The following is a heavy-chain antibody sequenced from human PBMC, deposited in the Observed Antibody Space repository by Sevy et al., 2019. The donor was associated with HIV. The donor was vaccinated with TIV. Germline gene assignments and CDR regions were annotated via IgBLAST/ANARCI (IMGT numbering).Heavy chain of an antibody. D-gene: IGHD3-10*01. CDR3: ARVGYYGSGRYYNGDEDYYYYSMDV. CDR2: IKQDGSEK. Sequence: GGSLRLSCAASGFTFSSYWMSWVRQAPGKGLEWVANIKQDGSEKYYVDSVKGRFTISRDNAKNTLYLQMNSLRDEDTAVDYCARVGYYGSGRYYNGDEDYYYYSMDVWGTGTTVTVPS. CDR1: GFTFSSYW. J-gene: IGHJ6*03. V-gene: IGHV3-7*01.